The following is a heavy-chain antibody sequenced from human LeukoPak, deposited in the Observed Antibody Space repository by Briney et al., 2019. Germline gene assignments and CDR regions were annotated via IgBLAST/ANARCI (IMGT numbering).Heavy chain of an antibody. Sequence: SVKVSCKASGGTFSSYAISWVRQAPGQGLEWMGRIIPILGVANYAQKFQGRVTITADKSTSTAYMELSSLRSEDTAVYYCARDSAAARPGYYYYMDVWGKGTTVTVSS. CDR3: ARDSAAARPGYYYYMDV. V-gene: IGHV1-69*04. D-gene: IGHD6-6*01. CDR2: IIPILGVA. CDR1: GGTFSSYA. J-gene: IGHJ6*03.